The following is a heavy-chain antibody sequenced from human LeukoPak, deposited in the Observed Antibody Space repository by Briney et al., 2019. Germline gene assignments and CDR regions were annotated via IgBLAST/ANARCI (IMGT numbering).Heavy chain of an antibody. CDR2: IRSKAYGGTT. CDR3: TRVPDHGELEDY. V-gene: IGHV3-49*04. D-gene: IGHD3-10*01. CDR1: GFTFGDYA. Sequence: GGSLRLSCTASGFTFGDYAMSWVRQAPGKGLEWVGFIRSKAYGGTTEYAASVKGRFTISRDDSKSIAYLQMNSLKTEDTAVYYCTRVPDHGELEDYWGQGTLVTVSS. J-gene: IGHJ4*02.